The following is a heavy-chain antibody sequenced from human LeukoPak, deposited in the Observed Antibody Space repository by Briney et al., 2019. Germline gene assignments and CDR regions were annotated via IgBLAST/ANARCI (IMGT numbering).Heavy chain of an antibody. CDR2: IDHSGSA. CDR1: GGSFSGYH. Sequence: PSETLSLTCGVYGGSFSGYHWTWIRLRPGKGLDWIGDIDHSGSAHYNPSLKSRVTISIDTSNKQFSLNLHSATAADTAVYYCASDFWSGYYRFWGQGTLVTVSS. CDR3: ASDFWSGYYRF. D-gene: IGHD3-3*01. V-gene: IGHV4-34*01. J-gene: IGHJ4*02.